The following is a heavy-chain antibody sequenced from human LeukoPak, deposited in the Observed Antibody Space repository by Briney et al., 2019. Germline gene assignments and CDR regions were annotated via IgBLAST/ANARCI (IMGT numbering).Heavy chain of an antibody. J-gene: IGHJ4*02. D-gene: IGHD3-22*01. V-gene: IGHV3-23*01. CDR2: ISGSGGST. Sequence: PGGSLRLSCAASGFTFSSYAMSWVRQAPGKGLEWVSAISGSGGSTYYADSVKGRFTISRDNSKNTLYLQMNSLRAEDTAVYYCARGWTYDSSGYYYGFDYWGQGTLVTVSS. CDR3: ARGWTYDSSGYYYGFDY. CDR1: GFTFSSYA.